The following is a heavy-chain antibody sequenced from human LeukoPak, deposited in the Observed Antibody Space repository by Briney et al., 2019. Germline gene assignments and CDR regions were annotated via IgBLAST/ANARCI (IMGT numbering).Heavy chain of an antibody. CDR1: GFTFSSYA. Sequence: PGGSLRLSCAASGFTFSSYAMSWVRQAPGKGLEWVSAISGSGGSTYYADSVKGRFTISRDNSKNTLYLQMNSLRAEDTAVYYCAKASLYSSSWYGGAFDIWGQGTVVTVSS. V-gene: IGHV3-23*01. D-gene: IGHD6-13*01. CDR3: AKASLYSSSWYGGAFDI. J-gene: IGHJ3*02. CDR2: ISGSGGST.